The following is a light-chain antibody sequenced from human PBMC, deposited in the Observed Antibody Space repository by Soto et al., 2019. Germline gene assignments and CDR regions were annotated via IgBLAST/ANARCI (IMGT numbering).Light chain of an antibody. Sequence: EIVLTQSPGTLSLSPGERATLSCRASQSVSSSYLAWYQQKPGQAPRLLIYGASRRATGIPDRFSGSGSGTHLTLTISRPEPEDFALYYCQQYGRSPLTFGGGTKVEIK. CDR1: QSVSSSY. CDR3: QQYGRSPLT. J-gene: IGKJ4*01. V-gene: IGKV3-20*01. CDR2: GAS.